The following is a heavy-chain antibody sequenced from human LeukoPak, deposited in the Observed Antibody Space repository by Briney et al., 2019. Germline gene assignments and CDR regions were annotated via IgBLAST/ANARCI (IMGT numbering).Heavy chain of an antibody. J-gene: IGHJ5*02. Sequence: GGSLRLSRAASGFTFSSYDMHWVRQATGKGLEWVSAIGTAGDTYYPGSVKGRFTISRENAKNSLYLQMNSLRAGDTAVYYCARGAFSSYYDILTGYPFDPWGQGTLVTVSS. CDR2: IGTAGDT. D-gene: IGHD3-9*01. CDR3: ARGAFSSYYDILTGYPFDP. V-gene: IGHV3-13*01. CDR1: GFTFSSYD.